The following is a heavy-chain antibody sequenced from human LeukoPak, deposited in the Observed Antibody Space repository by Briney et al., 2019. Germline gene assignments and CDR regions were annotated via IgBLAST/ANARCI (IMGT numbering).Heavy chain of an antibody. J-gene: IGHJ6*02. CDR3: ARHRDCSGGSCYSAYYYGMDV. CDR2: IYPGDSDT. V-gene: IGHV5-51*01. Sequence: GESLKISCKGSGYSFTSYWIGWVRQMPGKGLEWMGTIYPGDSDTRYSPSFEGQVTISADKSISTAYLQWSSLKASDTAMYYCARHRDCSGGSCYSAYYYGMDVWGQGTTVTVSS. D-gene: IGHD2-15*01. CDR1: GYSFTSYW.